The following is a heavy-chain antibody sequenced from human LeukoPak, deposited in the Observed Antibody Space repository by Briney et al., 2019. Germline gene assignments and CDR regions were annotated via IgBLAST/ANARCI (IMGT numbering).Heavy chain of an antibody. CDR2: IRGSGGST. V-gene: IGHV3-23*01. D-gene: IGHD3-22*01. J-gene: IGHJ3*02. Sequence: PGGSLRLSCAASGFTFSSYAMSWVRQAPGKGLEWASAIRGSGGSTYYADSVKGRFTISRDNSKNTLYLQMNSLRAEDTAVYYCAKIYYYDSSGYYDAFDIWGQGTMVTVSS. CDR3: AKIYYYDSSGYYDAFDI. CDR1: GFTFSSYA.